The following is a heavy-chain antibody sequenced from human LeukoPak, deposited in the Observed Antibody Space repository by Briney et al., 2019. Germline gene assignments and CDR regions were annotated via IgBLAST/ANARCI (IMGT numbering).Heavy chain of an antibody. Sequence: GGSLRLSCAASGFTFSSNYMCWVRQAPGKGLEWVSVIFSGGSTYYADSVKGRFTISRDNAKNSLYLQMNSLRAEDTAVYYCARDRGGAFDYWGQGTLVTVSS. D-gene: IGHD1-26*01. CDR2: IFSGGST. V-gene: IGHV3-53*01. J-gene: IGHJ4*02. CDR3: ARDRGGAFDY. CDR1: GFTFSSNY.